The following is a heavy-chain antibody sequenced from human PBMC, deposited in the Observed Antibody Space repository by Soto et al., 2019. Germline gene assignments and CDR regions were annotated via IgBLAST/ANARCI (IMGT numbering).Heavy chain of an antibody. Sequence: PGESLKISCKASGYSFTSYWIAWVRQMPGKGLEWMGIIYPGDSDTRYSPSFQGQVTISADKSIRTAYLQWSSLKASDTAMYYCARTQSGPKGYLEQSTQYYYLGVDVWGQGTTVTVSS. CDR3: ARTQSGPKGYLEQSTQYYYLGVDV. D-gene: IGHD1-20*01. J-gene: IGHJ6*02. CDR1: GYSFTSYW. V-gene: IGHV5-51*01. CDR2: IYPGDSDT.